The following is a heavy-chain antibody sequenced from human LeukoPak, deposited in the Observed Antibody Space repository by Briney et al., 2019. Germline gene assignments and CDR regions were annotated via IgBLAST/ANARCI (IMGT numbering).Heavy chain of an antibody. V-gene: IGHV3-23*01. J-gene: IGHJ4*02. CDR2: ITGSGGNT. D-gene: IGHD3-22*01. CDR1: GFTFSNYA. Sequence: GGSLRLSCAASGFTFSNYAMSWVRQAPGKGLEWVSAITGSGGNTYYADSVKGRFTISRDNSENTLYLQMNSLRAEDTAVYYCARSSSAHWDYWGQGTLVTVSS. CDR3: ARSSSAHWDY.